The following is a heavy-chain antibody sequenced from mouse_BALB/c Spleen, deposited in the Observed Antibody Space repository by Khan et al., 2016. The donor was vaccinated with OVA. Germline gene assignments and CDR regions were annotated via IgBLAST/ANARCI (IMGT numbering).Heavy chain of an antibody. Sequence: QIQLVQSGPELKKPGETVKISCKASGYTFTNYGMNWVKQAPGKGLKWMGWINTNTGEPTYAEEFKERFALSLETSASTAYLQINNLKNEDTATYLCSRGYYRASCWCAYWGQGTLVTVSA. D-gene: IGHD2-12*01. CDR2: INTNTGEP. J-gene: IGHJ3*01. CDR1: GYTFTNYG. V-gene: IGHV9-3*02. CDR3: SRGYYRASCWCAY.